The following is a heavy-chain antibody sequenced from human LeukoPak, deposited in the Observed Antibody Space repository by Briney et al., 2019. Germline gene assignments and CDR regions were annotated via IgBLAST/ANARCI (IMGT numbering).Heavy chain of an antibody. V-gene: IGHV3-30*18. CDR2: ISYDGSNK. J-gene: IGHJ5*02. CDR3: AKDGSSSWPPAKNWFDP. CDR1: GFTLSSYD. D-gene: IGHD6-13*01. Sequence: GRSLRLSCAASGFTLSSYDMHWVRQAPGKGLEWVAVISYDGSNKYYADSVKGRFTISRDNSKNTLYLQMNSLRAEDTAVYYCAKDGSSSWPPAKNWFDPWGQGTLVTVSS.